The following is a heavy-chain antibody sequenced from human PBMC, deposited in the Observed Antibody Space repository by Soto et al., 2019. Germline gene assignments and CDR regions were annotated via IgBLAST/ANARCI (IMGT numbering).Heavy chain of an antibody. Sequence: QVQLVQSGAEVEKPGASVKVSCEASGYTFTGFWIHWVRQAPGQGLEWVGCSNPKSGVTNYAQKFQGRVTMTRDTSLSTVYMVLSSLQPDDTAVYYCAKGLWTVGQCSGGTCYDGMDVWGQGTTVTVSS. CDR2: SNPKSGVT. D-gene: IGHD2-15*01. J-gene: IGHJ6*02. V-gene: IGHV1-2*02. CDR3: AKGLWTVGQCSGGTCYDGMDV. CDR1: GYTFTGFW.